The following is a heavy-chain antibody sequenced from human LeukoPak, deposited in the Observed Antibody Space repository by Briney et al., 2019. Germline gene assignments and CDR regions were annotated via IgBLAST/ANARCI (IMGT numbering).Heavy chain of an antibody. CDR1: GYTFTGYY. D-gene: IGHD6-13*01. CDR3: ARGERTAAFY. V-gene: IGHV1-2*02. Sequence: GASVKVSCKASGYTFTGYYIHWVRQAPGQGLEWMGWINPNSGGTNYAQKFQGRVTMTRDTSISTAYMELSRLRYDDTAMYYCARGERTAAFYWGQGTLVTVSS. J-gene: IGHJ4*02. CDR2: INPNSGGT.